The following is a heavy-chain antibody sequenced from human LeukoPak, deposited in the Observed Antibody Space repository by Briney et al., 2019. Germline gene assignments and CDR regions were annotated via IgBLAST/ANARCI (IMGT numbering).Heavy chain of an antibody. Sequence: SETLSLTCTVSGGSIGSFYWSWIRQPPRTGLEWIGYIYYSGSSYYNPSLKSRVTTSVHSSKNQFSLKLTSVTAADTAVYYCASGGNWSRHDHWGQGTLVTVSS. D-gene: IGHD1-1*01. V-gene: IGHV4-59*01. CDR3: ASGGNWSRHDH. J-gene: IGHJ4*02. CDR1: GGSIGSFY. CDR2: IYYSGSS.